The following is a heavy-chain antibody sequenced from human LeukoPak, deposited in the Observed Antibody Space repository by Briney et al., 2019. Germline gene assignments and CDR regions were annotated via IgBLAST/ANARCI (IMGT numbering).Heavy chain of an antibody. Sequence: ASVKVSCKASGYTFTSYYMHWVRQAPGQGLEWTGWISAYNGNTNYAQKLQGRVTMTTDTSTSTAYMELRSLRSDDTAVYYCARDLSYSDYYYYYMDVWGKGTTVTVSS. D-gene: IGHD2-15*01. CDR1: GYTFTSYY. CDR2: ISAYNGNT. V-gene: IGHV1-18*04. J-gene: IGHJ6*03. CDR3: ARDLSYSDYYYYYMDV.